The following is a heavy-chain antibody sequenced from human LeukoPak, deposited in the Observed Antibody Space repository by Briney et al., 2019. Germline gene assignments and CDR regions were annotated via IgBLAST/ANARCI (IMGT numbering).Heavy chain of an antibody. V-gene: IGHV1-69*04. Sequence: SVKVSCKASGGTFSSYAISWVRQAPGQGLEWMGRIIPILGIANYAQKFQGRVTITADKSTSTAYMELSSLRSEDTPVYYCARVVGIAVAGPFDYWGQGTLVTVSS. CDR1: GGTFSSYA. CDR3: ARVVGIAVAGPFDY. CDR2: IIPILGIA. D-gene: IGHD6-19*01. J-gene: IGHJ4*02.